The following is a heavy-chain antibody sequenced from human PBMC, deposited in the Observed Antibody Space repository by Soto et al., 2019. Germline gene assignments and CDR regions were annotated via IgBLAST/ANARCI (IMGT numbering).Heavy chain of an antibody. V-gene: IGHV4-61*01. Sequence: SETLSLTCTVSGGSVSSGSYYWSWIRQPPGKGLEWIGYIYYSGSTNYNPSLKSRVTISVDTSKNQFSLKLSSVTAADTAVYYCARGSGPNDAFDIWGQGTMVTASS. D-gene: IGHD2-15*01. CDR2: IYYSGST. CDR3: ARGSGPNDAFDI. J-gene: IGHJ3*02. CDR1: GGSVSSGSYY.